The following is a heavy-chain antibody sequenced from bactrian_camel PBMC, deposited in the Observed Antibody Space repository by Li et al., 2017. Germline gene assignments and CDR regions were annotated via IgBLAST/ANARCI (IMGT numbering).Heavy chain of an antibody. Sequence: QLVESGGGSVQAGGSLTLSCTASESTYRSICMAWFRRAPGSQRETVATVDSNGVTKVAGSVKGRFTLSQDSAKKTVYLQMNSLTPGDTAMYYCTARYEFGLGACRGVGGLGFWGQGTQV. CDR1: ESTYRSIC. CDR2: VDSNGVT. V-gene: IGHV3S53*01. D-gene: IGHD1*01. CDR3: TARYEFGLGACRGVGGLGF. J-gene: IGHJ6*01.